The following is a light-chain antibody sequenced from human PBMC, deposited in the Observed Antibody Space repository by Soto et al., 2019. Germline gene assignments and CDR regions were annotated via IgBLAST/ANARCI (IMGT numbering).Light chain of an antibody. Sequence: DIQMTQSPSTLSASVGDRVTITCRASQTMGNWLAWYQQRPGKAPKLLIYDVSSLEGGVPSRFSVSGSGTEFTLTISSLQPDDFATYCCQQYNSYPYTFGQGTKLEIK. CDR1: QTMGNW. J-gene: IGKJ2*01. CDR2: DVS. V-gene: IGKV1-5*01. CDR3: QQYNSYPYT.